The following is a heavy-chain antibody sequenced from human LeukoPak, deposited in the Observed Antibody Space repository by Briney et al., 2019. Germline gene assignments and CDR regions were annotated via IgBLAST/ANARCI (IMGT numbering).Heavy chain of an antibody. Sequence: QTGGSLRLSCAASGFTFSSYGIHWVRQAPGKGLEWVAVIGKDGAAKHYTESVRGRFTISRDNSKNTLDLQMDSLSAEDTAVYYCAREKLAAAGDFDYWGQGTLVTVSS. V-gene: IGHV3-30*03. CDR3: AREKLAAAGDFDY. J-gene: IGHJ4*02. D-gene: IGHD6-13*01. CDR1: GFTFSSYG. CDR2: IGKDGAAK.